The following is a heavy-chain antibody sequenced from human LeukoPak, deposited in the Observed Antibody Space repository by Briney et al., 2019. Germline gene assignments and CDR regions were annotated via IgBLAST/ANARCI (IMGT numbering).Heavy chain of an antibody. Sequence: PSETLSLTCAVYGGSFSGYYWSWIRQPPGKGLEWIGEINHSGSTNYNPSLKSRVTISVDTSKNQFSLKLSSVTAADTAVYYCARRIPPVVTLPTNWFAPGGQGPRAPVSS. D-gene: IGHD3-16*01. V-gene: IGHV4-34*01. J-gene: IGHJ5*02. CDR1: GGSFSGYY. CDR3: ARRIPPVVTLPTNWFAP. CDR2: INHSGST.